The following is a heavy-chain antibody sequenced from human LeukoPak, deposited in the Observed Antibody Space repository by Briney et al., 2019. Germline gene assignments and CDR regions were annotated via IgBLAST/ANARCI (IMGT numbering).Heavy chain of an antibody. J-gene: IGHJ3*02. CDR3: ASASLDAFDI. CDR2: IWYDGSNK. CDR1: GFTSSSYG. V-gene: IGHV3-33*01. Sequence: GGSLRLSCAASGFTSSSYGMHWVRQAPGKGLEWVAVIWYDGSNKYYADSVKGRFTISRDNSKNTLYLQMNSLGAEDTAVYYCASASLDAFDIWGQGTMVTVSS.